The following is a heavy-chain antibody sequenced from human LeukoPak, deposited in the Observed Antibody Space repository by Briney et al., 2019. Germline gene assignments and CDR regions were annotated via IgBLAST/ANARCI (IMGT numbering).Heavy chain of an antibody. CDR1: GFTVSNNY. Sequence: GGSLRLSCAASGFTVSNNYMTWVRQAPGKGLEWVLVIYSGGSTYYADAVKGRFTISRDNPKNTLYLQMNSVRAEDTGVYYCLRYSNDWYGHFDSWGQGALVTVFS. CDR3: LRYSNDWYGHFDS. J-gene: IGHJ4*02. V-gene: IGHV3-53*01. D-gene: IGHD6-19*01. CDR2: IYSGGST.